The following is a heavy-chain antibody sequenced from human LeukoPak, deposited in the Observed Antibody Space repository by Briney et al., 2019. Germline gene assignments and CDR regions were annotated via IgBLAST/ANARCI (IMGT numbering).Heavy chain of an antibody. Sequence: GGSLRLSCAASGFTFSSHWMTWVRQAPGKGLEWVSSISSSSSYIYYADSVKGRFTISRDNAKNSLCLQMNSLRAEDTAVYYCARTVTIGYSSSSNWFDPWGQGTLVTVSS. CDR2: ISSSSSYI. CDR3: ARTVTIGYSSSSNWFDP. V-gene: IGHV3-21*01. CDR1: GFTFSSHW. J-gene: IGHJ5*02. D-gene: IGHD6-13*01.